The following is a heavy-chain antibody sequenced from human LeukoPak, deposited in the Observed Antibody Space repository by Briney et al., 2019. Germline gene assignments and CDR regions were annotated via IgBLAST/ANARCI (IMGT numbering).Heavy chain of an antibody. D-gene: IGHD3-22*01. V-gene: IGHV3-30*02. CDR3: AKDGDPVVKDYDSSGSL. Sequence: PGGSLRLSCAASGFTFSSYGMHWVRQAPGKGLEWVAFIRYDGSNKYYADSVKGRFTISRDNSKNTLYLQMNSLRAEDTAVYYCAKDGDPVVKDYDSSGSLWGQGTLVTVSS. CDR1: GFTFSSYG. CDR2: IRYDGSNK. J-gene: IGHJ4*02.